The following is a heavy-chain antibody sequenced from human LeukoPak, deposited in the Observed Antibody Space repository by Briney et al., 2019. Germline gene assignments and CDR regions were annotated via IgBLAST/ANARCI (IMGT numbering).Heavy chain of an antibody. CDR3: ARDMWYSSGWYYYYYYMDV. CDR2: ISSSSSYI. J-gene: IGHJ6*03. V-gene: IGHV3-21*01. CDR1: GFTFSSYE. Sequence: PGGSLRLSCAASGFTFSSYEMNWVRQAPGKGLEWVSSISSSSSYIYYADSVKGRFTISRDNAKNSLYLQMNSLRAEDTAVYYCARDMWYSSGWYYYYYYMDVWGKGTTVTVSS. D-gene: IGHD6-19*01.